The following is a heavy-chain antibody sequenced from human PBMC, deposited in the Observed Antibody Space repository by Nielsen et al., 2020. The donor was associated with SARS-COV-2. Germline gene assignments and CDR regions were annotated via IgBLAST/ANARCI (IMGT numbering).Heavy chain of an antibody. D-gene: IGHD5/OR15-5a*01. Sequence: SETLSLTCTVSGASISSGGYFWSWIRQHPGKGLEWIGYIYFTGRTSYNPSLKSRVAMSVDTSKNQFSLDLKSVTAADTAVYYCAREASVYDHYKYGMDVWGLGATGTVSS. CDR3: AREASVYDHYKYGMDV. CDR1: GASISSGGYF. V-gene: IGHV4-31*03. CDR2: IYFTGRT. J-gene: IGHJ6*02.